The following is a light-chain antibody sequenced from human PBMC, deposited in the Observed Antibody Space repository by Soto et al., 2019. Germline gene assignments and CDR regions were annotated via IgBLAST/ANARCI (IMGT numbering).Light chain of an antibody. Sequence: QSALTQPASVSGSPGQSITISCTGTSSDVGGYDFVSWYQLHPGKAPKLMIFDVSNRPSGVSDRFSGSKSGNTASLTISGLQAEDEADYSCSSYTNASPRIFGGGTKVTVL. CDR2: DVS. CDR1: SSDVGGYDF. J-gene: IGLJ2*01. CDR3: SSYTNASPRI. V-gene: IGLV2-14*03.